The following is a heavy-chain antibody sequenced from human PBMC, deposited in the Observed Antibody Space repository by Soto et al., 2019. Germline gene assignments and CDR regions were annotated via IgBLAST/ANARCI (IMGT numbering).Heavy chain of an antibody. V-gene: IGHV2-5*02. CDR2: IYWDDDK. CDR3: AHSTYSGYDGRLNYFDY. CDR1: GFSLSTSGVG. D-gene: IGHD5-12*01. J-gene: IGHJ4*02. Sequence: QITLKESGPTLVNPTQTLTLTCTFSGFSLSTSGVGVGWIRQPPGKALEWLALIYWDDDKRYSPSLKSRLTITKDTSKNQVVLTMTNMDPVDSATYYCAHSTYSGYDGRLNYFDYWGQGTLVTVSS.